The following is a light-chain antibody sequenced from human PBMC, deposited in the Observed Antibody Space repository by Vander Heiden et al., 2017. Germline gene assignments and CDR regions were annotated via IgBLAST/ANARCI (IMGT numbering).Light chain of an antibody. CDR2: LGS. CDR1: QSLLHSNGYNY. V-gene: IGKV2-28*01. Sequence: DIVMTQSPLSLRVTPGEPASISCRSSQSLLHSNGYNYLDWYLQKPGQSPQLLIYLGSNRASGVPDRFSGSGSGTDFTLKISRVEAEDVGVYYCMQALQTPLPFGGGTKVEIK. CDR3: MQALQTPLP. J-gene: IGKJ4*01.